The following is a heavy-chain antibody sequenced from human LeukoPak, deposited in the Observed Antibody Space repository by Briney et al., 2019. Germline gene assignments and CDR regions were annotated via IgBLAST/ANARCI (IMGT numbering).Heavy chain of an antibody. D-gene: IGHD3-10*01. CDR1: GFTFSSYA. CDR3: AKAPPYLSGSYYIIDY. Sequence: QPGGSLRLSCAASGFTFSSYAMSWGRQAPGEGLEWVSAMRGSGGSTYYADSVKGRFTISRDNSKNTLYLQMNSLRAEDTAVYYCAKAPPYLSGSYYIIDYWGQGTLVTVSS. V-gene: IGHV3-23*01. CDR2: MRGSGGST. J-gene: IGHJ4*02.